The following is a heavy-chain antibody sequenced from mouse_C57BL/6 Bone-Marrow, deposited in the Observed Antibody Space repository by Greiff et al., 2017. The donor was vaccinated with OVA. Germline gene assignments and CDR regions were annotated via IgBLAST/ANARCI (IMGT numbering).Heavy chain of an antibody. Sequence: VQLKESGAELVKPGASVKLSCTASGFNIKDYYMHWVKQRTEQGLEWIGRIDPEDGETKYAQKFQGKATITADTSSNTAYLQLSSLTSEDTAVYYCARSNYYDSSCAWFAYWGQGTLVTVSA. CDR2: IDPEDGET. D-gene: IGHD1-1*01. V-gene: IGHV14-2*01. CDR1: GFNIKDYY. CDR3: ARSNYYDSSCAWFAY. J-gene: IGHJ3*01.